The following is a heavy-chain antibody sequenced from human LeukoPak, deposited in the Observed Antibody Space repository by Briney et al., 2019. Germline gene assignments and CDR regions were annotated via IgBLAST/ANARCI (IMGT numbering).Heavy chain of an antibody. V-gene: IGHV4-59*08. J-gene: IGHJ5*02. Sequence: SETLSLTCTVSGDSIGNYFWSWIRQPPGKGLEWTGSIHYRGNTNYNPSLKSRVTISVDTSKNLFSLNLSSVTAADTAVYRCARRRVEMAPTSEGNWFDPWGQGTLVTVSS. D-gene: IGHD5-24*01. CDR1: GDSIGNYF. CDR3: ARRRVEMAPTSEGNWFDP. CDR2: IHYRGNT.